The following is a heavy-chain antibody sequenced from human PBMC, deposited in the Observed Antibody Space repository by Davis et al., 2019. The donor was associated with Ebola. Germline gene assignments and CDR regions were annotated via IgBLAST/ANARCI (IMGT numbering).Heavy chain of an antibody. CDR3: ARDRGALITSGMDV. V-gene: IGHV1-69*13. D-gene: IGHD3-22*01. J-gene: IGHJ6*04. CDR1: GGTFSSYA. Sequence: SSVKVSCKASGGTFSSYAISWVRQAPGQGLEWMGGIIPIFGTANYAQKFQGRVTITADESTSTAYMELSSLRSEDTAVYYCARDRGALITSGMDVWGKGTTVTVSS. CDR2: IIPIFGTA.